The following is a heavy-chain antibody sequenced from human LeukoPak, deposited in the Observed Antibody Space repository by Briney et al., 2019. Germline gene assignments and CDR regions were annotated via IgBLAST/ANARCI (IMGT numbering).Heavy chain of an antibody. V-gene: IGHV4-59*08. CDR2: IYYDGST. Sequence: SETLSLTCTVSGGSLTNYFWSWIRQSPGKGLEWIGYIYYDGSTMFNPSLKSRLTLSVDTSKNQFSLKLSSVTAADTAVFFCASGPMTTVTQFFDNWGHGTLVTVSS. J-gene: IGHJ4*01. CDR3: ASGPMTTVTQFFDN. D-gene: IGHD4-11*01. CDR1: GGSLTNYF.